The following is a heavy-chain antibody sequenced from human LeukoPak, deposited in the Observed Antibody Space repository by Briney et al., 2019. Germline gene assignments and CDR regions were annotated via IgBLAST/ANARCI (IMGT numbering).Heavy chain of an antibody. D-gene: IGHD5-18*01. CDR1: GFTFSSYW. V-gene: IGHV3-7*01. J-gene: IGHJ4*02. CDR3: ARVATGGYSYGYNSKPSYYFDY. CDR2: IKQDGSEK. Sequence: GGSLRLSCAASGFTFSSYWMSWGRQAPGKGQEWGANIKQDGSEKYCVDSVKGRFTISRDNAKNSLYLQMNSLRAEDTAVYYCARVATGGYSYGYNSKPSYYFDYWGQGTLVTVSS.